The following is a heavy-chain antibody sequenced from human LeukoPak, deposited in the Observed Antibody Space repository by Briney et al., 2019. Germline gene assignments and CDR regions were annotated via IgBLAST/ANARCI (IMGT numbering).Heavy chain of an antibody. D-gene: IGHD2-15*01. V-gene: IGHV3-48*01. CDR2: ISSSDNTI. J-gene: IGHJ4*02. CDR3: ANDCSGGSCYPQTLPFDY. CDR1: GFAFSDYS. Sequence: GGSLRLSCAASGFAFSDYSMNWVRQAPGKGLEWVSYISSSDNTIHYADSVKGRFTISRDNSKNTLYLQMNSLRPEDTAVYYCANDCSGGSCYPQTLPFDYWGQGTLVTVSS.